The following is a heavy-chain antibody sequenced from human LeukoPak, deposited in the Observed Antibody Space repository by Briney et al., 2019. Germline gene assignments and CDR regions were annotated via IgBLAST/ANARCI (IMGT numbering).Heavy chain of an antibody. Sequence: SGGSLRLSCAASGFTFSTYAMSWVRQAPAKGLEWGSVISDPGGSTYYADSVKGRFTISRDNSKNTLYLQMNSLRAEDTAVYYCAKNMGSTGYYTTDYWGQGTLVTVSS. D-gene: IGHD3/OR15-3a*01. CDR1: GFTFSTYA. CDR2: ISDPGGST. CDR3: AKNMGSTGYYTTDY. J-gene: IGHJ4*02. V-gene: IGHV3-23*01.